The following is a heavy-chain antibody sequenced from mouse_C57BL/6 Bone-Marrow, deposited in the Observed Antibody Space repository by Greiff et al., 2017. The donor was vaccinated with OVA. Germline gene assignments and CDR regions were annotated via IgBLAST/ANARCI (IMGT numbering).Heavy chain of an antibody. Sequence: QVQLQQSGAELVRPGTSVKVSCKASGYAFTNYLIEWVKQRPGQGLEWIGVINPGSGGTNSNGKFKGKATLTADKSSSTAYMQLSSLTSEDSAVYFCVYDGYYRGYFDVWGTGTTVTVSS. CDR3: VYDGYYRGYFDV. J-gene: IGHJ1*03. CDR1: GYAFTNYL. D-gene: IGHD2-3*01. CDR2: INPGSGGT. V-gene: IGHV1-54*01.